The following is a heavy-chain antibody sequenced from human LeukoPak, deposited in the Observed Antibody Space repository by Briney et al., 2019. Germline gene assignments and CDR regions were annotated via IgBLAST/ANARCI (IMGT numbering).Heavy chain of an antibody. CDR1: GFTFSSYA. D-gene: IGHD3-22*01. CDR3: ARCSDSSGYYPFDY. J-gene: IGHJ4*02. Sequence: GGSLRLSCEASGFTFSSYAMSWVRQAPGKGLEWVSAISGSGGSTYYADSVKGRFTISRDNAKNSLYLQMNSLRAEDTAVYYCARCSDSSGYYPFDYWGQGTLVTVSS. CDR2: ISGSGGST. V-gene: IGHV3-23*01.